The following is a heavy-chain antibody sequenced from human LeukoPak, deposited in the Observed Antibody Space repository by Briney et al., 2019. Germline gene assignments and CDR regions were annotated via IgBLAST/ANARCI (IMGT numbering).Heavy chain of an antibody. CDR3: ARGGDSGSYLIALDDAFDI. CDR1: GFTFDDYG. D-gene: IGHD1-26*01. Sequence: PGGSLRLSCAASGFTFDDYGMSWVRQVPGKGLEWVSGINWNGGSTGNADSVKGRFTISRDNAKNSLYLQMNSLRAEDTAVYYCARGGDSGSYLIALDDAFDIWGQGTMVTVSS. J-gene: IGHJ3*02. V-gene: IGHV3-20*04. CDR2: INWNGGST.